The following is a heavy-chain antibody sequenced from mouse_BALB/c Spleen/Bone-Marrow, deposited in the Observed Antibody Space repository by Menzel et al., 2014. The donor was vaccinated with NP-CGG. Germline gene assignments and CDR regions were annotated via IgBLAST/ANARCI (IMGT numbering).Heavy chain of an antibody. V-gene: IGHV1-4*01. Sequence: VQGAESGAELARPGASVKMSCRASGYTFTTYTMRWVKQRPGQGLEWIGYINPSSGYTYYNQKFKDKATLTADKSSSAAYLQLSSLTSEDSAVYYCARVYGNYDAMDYWGQGTSVAVSS. CDR1: GYTFTTYT. CDR2: INPSSGYT. D-gene: IGHD2-1*01. J-gene: IGHJ4*01. CDR3: ARVYGNYDAMDY.